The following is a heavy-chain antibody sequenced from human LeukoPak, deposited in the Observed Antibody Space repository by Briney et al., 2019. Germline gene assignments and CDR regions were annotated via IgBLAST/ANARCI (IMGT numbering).Heavy chain of an antibody. J-gene: IGHJ4*02. Sequence: GGSLRLSCAASGFTFSHSYMHWVRQAPGKGLVWVSRIDNDGGTSYADSVKGRFTITRDSAKNTLYLQMNSLRAEDTALYYCARDLNYNLDFWGQGTLVTVSS. CDR1: GFTFSHSY. D-gene: IGHD5-24*01. CDR2: IDNDGGT. V-gene: IGHV3-74*01. CDR3: ARDLNYNLDF.